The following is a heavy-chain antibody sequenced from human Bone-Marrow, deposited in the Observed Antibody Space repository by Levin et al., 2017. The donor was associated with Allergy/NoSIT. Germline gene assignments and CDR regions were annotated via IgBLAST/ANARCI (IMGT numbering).Heavy chain of an antibody. Sequence: GESLKISCAASGIIFTKYGMHWVRQDPGKGLEWVAAISVDGNIKSYADSVKGRFSISRENSKNMLYLQLSGLRVDDTAVYFCAKELEAGFGMDVWGQGTTVTVSS. D-gene: IGHD1-1*01. CDR3: AKELEAGFGMDV. J-gene: IGHJ6*02. CDR1: GIIFTKYG. V-gene: IGHV3-30*18. CDR2: ISVDGNIK.